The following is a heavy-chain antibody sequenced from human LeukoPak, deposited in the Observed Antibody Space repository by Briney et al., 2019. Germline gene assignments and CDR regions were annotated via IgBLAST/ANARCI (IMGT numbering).Heavy chain of an antibody. CDR1: GYTLTELS. D-gene: IGHD3-22*01. CDR2: FDPEDGET. J-gene: IGHJ4*02. Sequence: ASVKVSYKVSGYTLTELSMHWVRQAPGKGLAWMGGFDPEDGETIYAQKFHGRVSMTEDTSTDTPYMELRRLRSEDTAVYYSATKTYYYDRSGYFSLPDYWGQGTLVTVSS. CDR3: ATKTYYYDRSGYFSLPDY. V-gene: IGHV1-24*01.